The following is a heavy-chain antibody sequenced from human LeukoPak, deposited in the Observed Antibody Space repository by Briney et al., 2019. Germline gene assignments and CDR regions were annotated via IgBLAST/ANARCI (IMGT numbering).Heavy chain of an antibody. J-gene: IGHJ3*02. Sequence: SETLSLTCTVSGGSISSSSYYWGWIRQPPGKGLEWIGYIYYSGSTYYNPSLKSRVTISVDTSKNQFSLKLSSVTAADTAVYYCARVVRVVQFWYYYDSSGYENDAFDIWGQGTMVTVSS. CDR2: IYYSGST. V-gene: IGHV4-30-4*08. D-gene: IGHD3-22*01. CDR1: GGSISSSSYY. CDR3: ARVVRVVQFWYYYDSSGYENDAFDI.